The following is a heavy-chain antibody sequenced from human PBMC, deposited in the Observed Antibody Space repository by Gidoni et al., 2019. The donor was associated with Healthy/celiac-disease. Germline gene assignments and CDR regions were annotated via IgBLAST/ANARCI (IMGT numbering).Heavy chain of an antibody. D-gene: IGHD2-15*01. J-gene: IGHJ4*02. Sequence: QVQLVESGGGVVQPGRSLRLSCEASGFPFSSYAMPWVRHAPGKGREWVAVISYDGSNKYYADSVKGRFTISRDNSKNTLYLQMNSLRAEDTAVYYCARPPQDCSGGSCYYFDYWGQGTLVTVSS. CDR1: GFPFSSYA. V-gene: IGHV3-30-3*01. CDR2: ISYDGSNK. CDR3: ARPPQDCSGGSCYYFDY.